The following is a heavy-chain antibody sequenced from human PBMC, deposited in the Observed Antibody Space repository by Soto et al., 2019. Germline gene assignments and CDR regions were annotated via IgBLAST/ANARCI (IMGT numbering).Heavy chain of an antibody. D-gene: IGHD4-17*01. Sequence: QVQLVESGGGVVQPGRSLRLSCAASGFTFSSYGMHWVRQTPGKGLEWVAVIWYDGSNKYYADSVKGRFTISRDNSKNTLYLQMNSLRAEDTAVYYSARSTVTRHTDWFDPWGQGTLVTVSS. J-gene: IGHJ5*02. CDR1: GFTFSSYG. CDR2: IWYDGSNK. CDR3: ARSTVTRHTDWFDP. V-gene: IGHV3-33*01.